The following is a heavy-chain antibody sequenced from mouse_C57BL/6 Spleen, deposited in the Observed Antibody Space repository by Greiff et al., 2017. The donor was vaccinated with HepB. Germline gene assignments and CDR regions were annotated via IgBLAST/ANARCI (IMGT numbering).Heavy chain of an antibody. Sequence: VQLQQSGPELVKPGASVKISCKASGYTFTDYYMNWVKQSHGKSLEWIGDINPNNGGTSYNQKFKGKATLTVDKSSSTAYMELRSLTSEDSAVYYCARRRALGNWGQGTTLTVSS. CDR2: INPNNGGT. CDR3: ARRRALGN. J-gene: IGHJ2*01. D-gene: IGHD1-2*01. V-gene: IGHV1-26*01. CDR1: GYTFTDYY.